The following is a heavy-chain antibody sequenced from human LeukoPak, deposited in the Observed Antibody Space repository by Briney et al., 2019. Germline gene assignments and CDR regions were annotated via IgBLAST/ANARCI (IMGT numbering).Heavy chain of an antibody. J-gene: IGHJ4*02. D-gene: IGHD3-22*01. CDR3: ARRWSSGYYWYFDY. CDR1: GGSISGYY. Sequence: SETLSLTCTVSGGSISGYYWSWIRQPPGKGLEWIGYIYYSGSTNYNPSLKSRVTISVDTSKNQFSLKLSSVTAADTAVYYCARRWSSGYYWYFDYWGQGTLVTVSS. V-gene: IGHV4-59*08. CDR2: IYYSGST.